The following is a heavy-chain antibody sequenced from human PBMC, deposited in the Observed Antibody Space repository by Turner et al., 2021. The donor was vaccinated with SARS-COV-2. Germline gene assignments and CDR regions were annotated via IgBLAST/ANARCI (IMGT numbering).Heavy chain of an antibody. CDR3: ARAKFRGLISWFDP. CDR2: VGTAGDT. CDR1: GFTFSNYD. Sequence: EVQLVESGGGLVQPGGSLRLSCAASGFTFSNYDMHWVRQATGKVREWVSAVGTAGDTYYPGSVKGRFTISRENGKHSLYLQMNSLRAGDTAVYYCARAKFRGLISWFDPWGQGTLVTVSS. V-gene: IGHV3-13*04. J-gene: IGHJ5*02. D-gene: IGHD3-10*01.